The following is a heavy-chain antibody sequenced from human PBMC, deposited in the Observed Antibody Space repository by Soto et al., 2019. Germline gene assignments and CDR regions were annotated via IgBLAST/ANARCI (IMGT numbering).Heavy chain of an antibody. D-gene: IGHD5-18*01. Sequence: SETLSLTCTVSGSSISSSSYYCGRIRQPPGKRLEWLGSIHYSGCTSSNPSLKSRVTISVYTSQDQFSLKLCSVSAGETVASYCARQGYSYGPGHYSVYGCQGALVAVSS. V-gene: IGHV4-39*01. CDR3: ARQGYSYGPGHYSVY. CDR2: IHYSGCT. CDR1: GSSISSSSYY. J-gene: IGHJ4*02.